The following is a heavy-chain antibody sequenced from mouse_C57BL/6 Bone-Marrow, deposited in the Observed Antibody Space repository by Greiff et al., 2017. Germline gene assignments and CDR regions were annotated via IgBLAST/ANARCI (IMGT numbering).Heavy chain of an antibody. CDR2: ISNGGGST. J-gene: IGHJ2*01. Sequence: EVKVVESGGGLVQPGGSLKLSCAASGFTFSDYYMYWVRQTPEKRLEWVAYISNGGGSTYYPDTVKGRFTISRDNAKNTLYLQMSRLKSEDTAMYYCARQGGHYYGSSYFDYWGQGTTLTVSS. D-gene: IGHD1-1*01. CDR3: ARQGGHYYGSSYFDY. V-gene: IGHV5-12*01. CDR1: GFTFSDYY.